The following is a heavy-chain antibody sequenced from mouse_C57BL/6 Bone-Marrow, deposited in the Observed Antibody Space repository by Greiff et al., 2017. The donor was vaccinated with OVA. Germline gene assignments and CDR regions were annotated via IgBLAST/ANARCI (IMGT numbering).Heavy chain of an antibody. CDR1: GFSFNTYA. CDR2: IRSKSNNYAT. Sequence: EVQRVESGGGLVQPKGSLKLSCAASGFSFNTYAMNWVRQAPGKGLEWVARIRSKSNNYATYYADSVKDRFTISRDDSESMLYLQMNNLKTEDTAMYYCVREENYFDYWGQGTTLTVSS. J-gene: IGHJ2*01. CDR3: VREENYFDY. V-gene: IGHV10-1*01.